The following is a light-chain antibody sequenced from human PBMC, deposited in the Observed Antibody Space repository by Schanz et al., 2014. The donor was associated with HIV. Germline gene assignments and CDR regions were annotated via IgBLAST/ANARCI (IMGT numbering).Light chain of an antibody. V-gene: IGKV1-5*03. CDR2: KAS. Sequence: DIQMTQSPSTLSASVGDRVTITCRASQSISSWLAWYQKKPGKAPKLLIYKASSLESGVPSRFSGSGSGTEFTLTISSLQPDDFATYYCQQYHTYWTFGQGTKLEIK. CDR1: QSISSW. CDR3: QQYHTYWT. J-gene: IGKJ2*01.